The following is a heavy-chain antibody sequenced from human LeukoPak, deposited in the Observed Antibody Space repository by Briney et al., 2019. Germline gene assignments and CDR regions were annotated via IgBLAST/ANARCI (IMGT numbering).Heavy chain of an antibody. CDR2: ISYDGSNK. Sequence: PGGSLRLSCAASGFTLSSYGMHWVRQAPGKGLEWVAVISYDGSNKYYADSVKGRFTISRDNSKNTLYLQMNSLRAEDTAVYYCTPWGTRQGLDYWGQGTLVTVSS. V-gene: IGHV3-30*03. CDR1: GFTLSSYG. J-gene: IGHJ4*02. CDR3: TPWGTRQGLDY. D-gene: IGHD3-16*01.